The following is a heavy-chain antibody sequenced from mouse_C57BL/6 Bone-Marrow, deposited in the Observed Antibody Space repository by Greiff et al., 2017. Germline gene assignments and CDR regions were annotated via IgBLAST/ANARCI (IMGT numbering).Heavy chain of an antibody. CDR1: GYTFTSYW. CDR3: ARGGYFDY. V-gene: IGHV1-52*01. D-gene: IGHD1-1*02. J-gene: IGHJ2*01. CDR2: IDPSDSET. Sequence: QVQLKQPGAELVRPGSSVKLSCKASGYTFTSYWMHWVKQRPIQGLEWIGNIDPSDSETHYNQKFKDKATLTVDKSASTSYMQLSSLTSEDSAVYYCARGGYFDYWGQGTTLTVSS.